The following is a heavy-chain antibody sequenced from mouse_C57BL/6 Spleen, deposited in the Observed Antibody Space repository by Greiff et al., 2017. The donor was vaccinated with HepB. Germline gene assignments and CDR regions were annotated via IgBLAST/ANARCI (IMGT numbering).Heavy chain of an antibody. Sequence: QVQLKESGAELVKPGASVKLSCKASGYTFTEYTIHWVKQRSGQGLEWIGLFYPGSGSTKYNEKFKDKARLTADKSSSTVYMELSRLTSEDSAVYFCARHEDEDYDDAWFAYWGQGTLVTVSA. J-gene: IGHJ3*01. CDR1: GYTFTEYT. CDR2: FYPGSGST. V-gene: IGHV1-62-2*01. D-gene: IGHD2-4*01. CDR3: ARHEDEDYDDAWFAY.